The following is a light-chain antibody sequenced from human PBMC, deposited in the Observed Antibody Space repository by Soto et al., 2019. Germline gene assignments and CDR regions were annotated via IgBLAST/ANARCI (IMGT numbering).Light chain of an antibody. J-gene: IGKJ4*01. V-gene: IGKV1-17*01. CDR1: QGIRSD. CDR3: QQHNTYPLT. Sequence: DIQMTQSPSSLSASVGDRITITCRASQGIRSDVGWYQQKPGKVPKRLIYAASNLQSGVPSRFSGSGSWADVTLTISSLQPEDFATYYCQQHNTYPLTFGGGSKVEIK. CDR2: AAS.